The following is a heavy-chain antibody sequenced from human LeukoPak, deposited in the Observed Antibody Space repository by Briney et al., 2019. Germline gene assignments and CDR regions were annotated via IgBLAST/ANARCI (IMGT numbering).Heavy chain of an antibody. V-gene: IGHV4-59*01. CDR2: IYYSGST. CDR3: ARAPPYDYVWGSYRYQEGYYMDV. Sequence: PSETLSLTCTASGGSISSYYWSWIRQPPGKGLEWIGYIYYSGSTNYNPSLKSRVTISVDTSKNQFSLKLSSMTAADTAVYYCARAPPYDYVWGSYRYQEGYYMDVWGKGTTVTVSS. J-gene: IGHJ6*03. D-gene: IGHD3-16*02. CDR1: GGSISSYY.